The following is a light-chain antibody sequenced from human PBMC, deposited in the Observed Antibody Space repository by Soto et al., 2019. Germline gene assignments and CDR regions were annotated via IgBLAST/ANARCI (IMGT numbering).Light chain of an antibody. J-gene: IGLJ1*01. V-gene: IGLV2-14*01. CDR2: ASS. Sequence: QSALTQPASVSGSPGQSITISCTGTSSDVGSYNYVSWYQQHPGKAPRLMIYASSNRPSGVSHRFSGSRSGNTASLTISGLQAEDEADYFCSSYTSGSTLYVFGRGTKVTVL. CDR1: SSDVGSYNY. CDR3: SSYTSGSTLYV.